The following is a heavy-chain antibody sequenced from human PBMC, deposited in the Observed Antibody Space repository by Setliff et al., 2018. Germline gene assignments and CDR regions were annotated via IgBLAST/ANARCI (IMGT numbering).Heavy chain of an antibody. Sequence: PGGSLRLSCAASGFTFSSYWMSWVRQAPGKGLEWVSSISISSSYIYYVDSVKGRFTISRDNAKNSLYMQMNSLRAEDTAIYYCAKGGGSRVLVPAAIFEPTDGKDYWGQGTLVTVSS. CDR1: GFTFSSYW. V-gene: IGHV3-21*04. J-gene: IGHJ4*02. CDR3: AKGGGSRVLVPAAIFEPTDGKDY. D-gene: IGHD2-2*01. CDR2: ISISSSYI.